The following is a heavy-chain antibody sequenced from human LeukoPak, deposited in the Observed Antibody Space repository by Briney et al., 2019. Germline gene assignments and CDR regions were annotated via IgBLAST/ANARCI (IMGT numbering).Heavy chain of an antibody. V-gene: IGHV3-74*01. CDR3: ARVIRWFDP. Sequence: QPGGSLRLSCAASGFTFSSYWMHWVRQAPGKGLVWVSRINDEGSNTAYADSVKGRFTISRDNAKNTVYLQMNSLRAEDTAVYYCARVIRWFDPWGQGTQVTVSS. J-gene: IGHJ5*02. CDR2: INDEGSNT. CDR1: GFTFSSYW.